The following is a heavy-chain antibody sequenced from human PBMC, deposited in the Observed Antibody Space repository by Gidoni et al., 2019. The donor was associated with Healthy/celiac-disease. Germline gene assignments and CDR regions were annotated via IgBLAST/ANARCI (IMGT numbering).Heavy chain of an antibody. Sequence: EVQLVESGGGLVKPGGSLRLSCAASGFTFSSYSMNWVRQAPGKGLEWVSSISSSSSYIYYADSVKGRFTISRDNAKNSLYLQMNSLRAEDTAVYYCARDPSGWYFIPSDYWGQGTLVTVSS. J-gene: IGHJ4*02. CDR2: ISSSSSYI. CDR3: ARDPSGWYFIPSDY. D-gene: IGHD6-19*01. CDR1: GFTFSSYS. V-gene: IGHV3-21*01.